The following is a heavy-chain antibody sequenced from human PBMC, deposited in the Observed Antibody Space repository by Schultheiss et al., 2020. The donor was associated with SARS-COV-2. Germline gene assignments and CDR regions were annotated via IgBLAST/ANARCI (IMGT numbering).Heavy chain of an antibody. J-gene: IGHJ5*02. Sequence: SVKVSCKASGYTFTSYDINWVRQAPGQGLEWMGWINPNSGGTNYAQKFQGRVTITADKSTSTAYMELSSLRSEDKAVYYCARDRDGSGWFDPWGQVTLVTVSS. CDR1: GYTFTSYD. D-gene: IGHD3-22*01. V-gene: IGHV1-69*10. CDR3: ARDRDGSGWFDP. CDR2: INPNSGGT.